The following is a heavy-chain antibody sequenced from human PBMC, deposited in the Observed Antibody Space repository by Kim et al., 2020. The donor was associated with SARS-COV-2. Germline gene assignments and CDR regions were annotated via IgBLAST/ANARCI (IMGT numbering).Heavy chain of an antibody. V-gene: IGHV3-30-3*01. CDR1: GFTFSSYA. J-gene: IGHJ4*02. Sequence: GGSLRLSCAASGFTFSSYAMHWVRQAPGKGLEWVAVISYDGSNKYYADSVKGRFTISRDNSKNTLYLQMNSLRAEDTAVYYCARDELAAGTNYFDYWGQGTLVTVSS. D-gene: IGHD6-13*01. CDR2: ISYDGSNK. CDR3: ARDELAAGTNYFDY.